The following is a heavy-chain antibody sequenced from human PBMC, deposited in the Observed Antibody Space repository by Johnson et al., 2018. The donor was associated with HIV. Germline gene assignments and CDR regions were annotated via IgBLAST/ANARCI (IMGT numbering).Heavy chain of an antibody. D-gene: IGHD1-26*01. CDR3: ARGGSSGYMDDAFDI. V-gene: IGHV3-30*14. Sequence: QVQLVESGGGLIHPGGSLRLSCAASGFTFSSYAMHWVRQAPGKGLEWVAVISYDGSNKYYADSVKGRFTISRDNSKNTLYLQMNSLRAEDTAVYYCARGGSSGYMDDAFDIWGQGTMVTVSS. J-gene: IGHJ3*02. CDR2: ISYDGSNK. CDR1: GFTFSSYA.